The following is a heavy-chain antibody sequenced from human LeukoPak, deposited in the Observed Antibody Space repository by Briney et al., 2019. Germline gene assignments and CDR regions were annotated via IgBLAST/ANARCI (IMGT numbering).Heavy chain of an antibody. CDR2: IWYDGRNK. CDR3: ARDPADGILAPNYYYGMDV. Sequence: GGSLRLSCAASGFTFSSYGMHWVRQAPGKGLEWVAVIWYDGRNKHYADSVKGRFTISRDNSKNTLYLQMNSLRAEDTAVYYCARDPADGILAPNYYYGMDVWGQGTTVTVSS. CDR1: GFTFSSYG. V-gene: IGHV3-33*01. D-gene: IGHD3-3*01. J-gene: IGHJ6*02.